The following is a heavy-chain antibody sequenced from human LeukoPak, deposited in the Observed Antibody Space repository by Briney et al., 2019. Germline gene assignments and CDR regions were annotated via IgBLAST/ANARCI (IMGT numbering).Heavy chain of an antibody. CDR1: RFTFRSYE. Sequence: GGSLRLSCAASRFTFRSYEMNWVRQAPGKGLEWVSYISNSGSTIYYADSVKGRFTISRDNAKNSLYLQMNSLRAEDTAVYYCASSWVSTVTNWGQGTLVTVSS. CDR3: ASSWVSTVTN. V-gene: IGHV3-48*03. CDR2: ISNSGSTI. D-gene: IGHD4-17*01. J-gene: IGHJ4*02.